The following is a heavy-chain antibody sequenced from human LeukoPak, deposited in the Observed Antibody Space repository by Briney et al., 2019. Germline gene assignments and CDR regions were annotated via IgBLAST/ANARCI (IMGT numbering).Heavy chain of an antibody. CDR2: IYTSGST. J-gene: IGHJ3*02. D-gene: IGHD6-19*01. CDR1: GGSISSYY. Sequence: SETLSLTCTVSGGSISSYYWSWIRQPAGKGLEWIGRIYTSGSTNYNPSLKSRVTMSVDTSKNQFSLKLSSVTAADTAVYYCARDLGYRGSGWLEAFDIWGQGTMVTVSS. V-gene: IGHV4-4*07. CDR3: ARDLGYRGSGWLEAFDI.